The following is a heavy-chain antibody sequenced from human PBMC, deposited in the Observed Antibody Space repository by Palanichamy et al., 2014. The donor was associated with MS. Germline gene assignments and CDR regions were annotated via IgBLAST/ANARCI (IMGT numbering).Heavy chain of an antibody. Sequence: EVQLLESGGGLVRPGGSLRLSCAAPGFTFSNFAVTWVRQAPGKGLEWVSGISGSGGSTYYADSVKGRFTISRDNSKNTLYLQMNSLRAEDSAIYYCANLRPKSHPIFDSWGQGTLVTVSS. J-gene: IGHJ4*02. CDR2: ISGSGGST. D-gene: IGHD6-25*01. V-gene: IGHV3-23*01. CDR3: ANLRPKSHPIFDS. CDR1: GFTFSNFA.